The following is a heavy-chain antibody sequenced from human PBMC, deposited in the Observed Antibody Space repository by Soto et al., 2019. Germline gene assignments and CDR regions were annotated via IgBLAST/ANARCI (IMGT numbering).Heavy chain of an antibody. Sequence: QVQLVQSGTEVKKVGASVRLSCKTFGYTFTNYVLYWVRQAPGQRLEWMGWIHAGNGDTKYSEKFQGRVTITTDTSASTGFMELSRLRSEDTAVYYCARDVFYQFRSGSPSHFFDFWGQGSLVTVSS. V-gene: IGHV1-3*01. CDR2: IHAGNGDT. D-gene: IGHD3-3*01. CDR3: ARDVFYQFRSGSPSHFFDF. CDR1: GYTFTNYV. J-gene: IGHJ4*02.